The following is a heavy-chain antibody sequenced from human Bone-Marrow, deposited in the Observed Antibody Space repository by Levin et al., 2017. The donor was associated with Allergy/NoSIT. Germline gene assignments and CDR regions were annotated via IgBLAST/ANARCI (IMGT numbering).Heavy chain of an antibody. J-gene: IGHJ4*02. CDR2: VSYDGSIT. CDR3: ARGLIRGVIIN. CDR1: GFNFRTYT. V-gene: IGHV3-30-3*01. Sequence: GESLKISCAASGFNFRTYTMHWVRQAPGKGLEWVALVSYDGSITTYADSVKGRFTISRDHSKNTLFLQMNSLTTEDTAVYFCARGLIRGVIINWGQGTLVTVSS. D-gene: IGHD3-10*01.